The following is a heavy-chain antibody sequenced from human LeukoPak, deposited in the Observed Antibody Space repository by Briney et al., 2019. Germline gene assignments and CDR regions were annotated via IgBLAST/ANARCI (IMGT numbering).Heavy chain of an antibody. CDR2: IYYSGST. CDR1: GGSISSGDYY. J-gene: IGHJ4*02. Sequence: SETLSLTCTVSGGSISSGDYYWCWIRQPPGRGLEWIGYIYYSGSTYYNPSLKSRVTISVDTSKNQFSLKLSSVTAADTAVYYCARSYRNYLGYWGQGTLVTVSS. V-gene: IGHV4-30-4*01. CDR3: ARSYRNYLGY. D-gene: IGHD4-11*01.